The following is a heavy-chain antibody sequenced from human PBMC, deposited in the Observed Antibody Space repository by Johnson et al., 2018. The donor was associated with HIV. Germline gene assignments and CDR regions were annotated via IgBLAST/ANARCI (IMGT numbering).Heavy chain of an antibody. CDR2: IYSGGST. V-gene: IGHV3-66*03. CDR3: ARDGGIQLWSAFDI. CDR1: GFTVSSSY. J-gene: IGHJ3*02. D-gene: IGHD5-18*01. Sequence: EKLVESGGGLIQPGGSLRLSCAASGFTVSSSYMSWVRQAPGKGLEWVSVIYSGGSTYYADSVKGRFTISRDNSKNTLYLQMNSLRAEDTAVYYCARDGGIQLWSAFDIWGQGTMVTVSS.